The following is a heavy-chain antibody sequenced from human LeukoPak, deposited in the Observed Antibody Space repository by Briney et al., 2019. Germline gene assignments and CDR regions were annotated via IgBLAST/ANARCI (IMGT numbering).Heavy chain of an antibody. CDR3: ARGRHIAAAGTGNWFDP. J-gene: IGHJ5*02. D-gene: IGHD6-13*01. CDR2: INHSGST. Sequence: SETLSLTCAVYGGSFSGYYWSWIRQPPGKGLEWIGEINHSGSTNYNPSLKSRVTISVDTSKNQFSLKLSSVTAADTAVYYCARGRHIAAAGTGNWFDPWGQGTLVTVSS. CDR1: GGSFSGYY. V-gene: IGHV4-34*01.